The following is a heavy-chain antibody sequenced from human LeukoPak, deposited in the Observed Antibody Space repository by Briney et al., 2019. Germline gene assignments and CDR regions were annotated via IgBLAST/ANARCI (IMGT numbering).Heavy chain of an antibody. Sequence: SETLSLTCTVSGGSLSSYYWSWIRQPPGKGLEWIGYIYYSGSTNYNPSLKSRVTISVDPSKNQFSLKLSSVTAADTAVYYCARGRTGYSSGWYFDYWGQGTLVTVSS. D-gene: IGHD6-19*01. CDR3: ARGRTGYSSGWYFDY. CDR2: IYYSGST. V-gene: IGHV4-59*12. CDR1: GGSLSSYY. J-gene: IGHJ4*02.